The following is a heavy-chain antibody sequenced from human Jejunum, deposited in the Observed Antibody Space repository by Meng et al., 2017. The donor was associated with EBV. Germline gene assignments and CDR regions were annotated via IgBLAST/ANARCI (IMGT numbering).Heavy chain of an antibody. CDR2: ISHDGSNK. CDR1: GLTFSTYG. D-gene: IGHD6-13*01. V-gene: IGHV3-30*18. Sequence: QGQVVEVGGGVVQPGGYSRRSFAGSGLTFSTYGMHWVRQAPGRGLEWVAVISHDGSNKYYGDSVKGRFTISRDNSKNTMYLQMNSLKSEDTAVYYCAKDPYTSTPGGWFDPWGQGTLVTASS. CDR3: AKDPYTSTPGGWFDP. J-gene: IGHJ5*02.